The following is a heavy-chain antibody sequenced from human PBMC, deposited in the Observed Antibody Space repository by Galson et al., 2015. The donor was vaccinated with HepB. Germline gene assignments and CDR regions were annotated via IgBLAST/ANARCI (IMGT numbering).Heavy chain of an antibody. Sequence: SVTVSCKASGGTFSSYAISWVRQAPGQGLEWMGGIIPIFGIANYAQKFQGRVTITADESTSTAYMELSSLRSEDTAVYYCARDDYSNYYFDYWGQGTLVTVSS. V-gene: IGHV1-69*13. CDR2: IIPIFGIA. D-gene: IGHD4-11*01. CDR3: ARDDYSNYYFDY. CDR1: GGTFSSYA. J-gene: IGHJ4*02.